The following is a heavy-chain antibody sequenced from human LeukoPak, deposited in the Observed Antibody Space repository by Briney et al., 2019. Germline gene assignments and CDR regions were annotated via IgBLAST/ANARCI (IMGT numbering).Heavy chain of an antibody. CDR1: GFSFSSYA. CDR3: AKDRGSGWPQFDY. D-gene: IGHD6-19*01. Sequence: GSLRLSCAASGFSFSSYAMSWVRQAPGKGLEWVSAISGRAGSTYYADSVKGRFTISGENSKNTLYLQMNSLRAEDTAVYYCAKDRGSGWPQFDYWGQGTLVTVSS. CDR2: ISGRAGST. V-gene: IGHV3-23*01. J-gene: IGHJ4*02.